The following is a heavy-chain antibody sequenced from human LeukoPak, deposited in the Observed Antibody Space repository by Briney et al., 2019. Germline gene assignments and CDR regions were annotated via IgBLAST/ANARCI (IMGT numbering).Heavy chain of an antibody. J-gene: IGHJ3*02. D-gene: IGHD6-19*01. Sequence: GGSLRLSCAASGSTFSRYWMNWVRQAPGKGLEWLANIKQDGSEKYYVDSVKGRYTISRDNAQNLVYLQLNGLRADDTAVYYCAGGAGWTSDIWGQGTLVVVSS. V-gene: IGHV3-7*01. CDR1: GSTFSRYW. CDR2: IKQDGSEK. CDR3: AGGAGWTSDI.